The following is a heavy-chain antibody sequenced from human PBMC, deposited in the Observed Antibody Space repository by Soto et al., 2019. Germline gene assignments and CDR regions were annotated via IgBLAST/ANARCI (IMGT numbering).Heavy chain of an antibody. CDR2: TSYDGSNN. D-gene: IGHD3-16*01. CDR3: ARWGTTGGLDV. Sequence: QVHLVESGGGVVQPGTSLRLSCVGSGFTFRSYVIHWVRQAPGKGLEWVALTSYDGSNNFYGDSVKGRFTISRDNSRNSVELQMDSLRLEDTALYYCARWGTTGGLDVWGQGPLVSVSS. J-gene: IGHJ4*02. CDR1: GFTFRSYV. V-gene: IGHV3-33*05.